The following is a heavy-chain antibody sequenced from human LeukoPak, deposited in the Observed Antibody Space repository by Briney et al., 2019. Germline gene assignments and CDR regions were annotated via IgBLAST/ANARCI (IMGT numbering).Heavy chain of an antibody. D-gene: IGHD6-13*01. V-gene: IGHV3-74*01. J-gene: IGHJ4*02. CDR1: GFTFSSYW. CDR3: ARSGSSETGDKD. Sequence: GGSLRLSCAASGFTFSSYWMHWVRQAPGKGLVWVSRINTDGSSTSYADSVKGRFTISRDNAKNTLYLQMNSLRAEDTAVYYCARSGSSETGDKDWGQGTLVTVSS. CDR2: INTDGSST.